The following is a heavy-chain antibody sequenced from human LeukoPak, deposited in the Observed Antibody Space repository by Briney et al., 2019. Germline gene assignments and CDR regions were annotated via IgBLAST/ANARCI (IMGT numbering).Heavy chain of an antibody. CDR3: ARDVSSSWYMGNWFDP. D-gene: IGHD6-13*01. CDR1: GGSISSYY. J-gene: IGHJ5*02. V-gene: IGHV4-4*07. Sequence: SETLSLTCTVSGGSISSYYWSWIRQPAGKGLEWIGRIYTSGSTNYNLSLKSRVTMSVDTSKNQFSLKLSSVTAADTAVYYCARDVSSSWYMGNWFDPWGQGTLVTVSS. CDR2: IYTSGST.